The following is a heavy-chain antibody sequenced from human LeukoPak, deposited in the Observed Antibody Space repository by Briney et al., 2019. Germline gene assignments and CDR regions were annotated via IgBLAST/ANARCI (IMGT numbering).Heavy chain of an antibody. CDR3: ARVSNRYSSGWYLDY. Sequence: SETLSLTCSVSGRPISSGDYYWLWLPQPPGKPLEDIVYIYYSGSTHYNPSHKTRYNITVDTSKNQFSLKLSSVTAAQTAVYYCARVSNRYSSGWYLDYWGQGTLVTVSS. CDR2: IYYSGST. CDR1: GRPISSGDYY. J-gene: IGHJ4*02. D-gene: IGHD6-19*01. V-gene: IGHV4-30-4*02.